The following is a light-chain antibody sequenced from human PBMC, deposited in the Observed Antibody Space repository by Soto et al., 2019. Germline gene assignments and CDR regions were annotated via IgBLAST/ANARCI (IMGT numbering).Light chain of an antibody. J-gene: IGKJ2*01. CDR1: QSLVHSNGHTY. Sequence: DIVMTQTPLSSPVVLGQPASISCKSSQSLVHSNGHTYLTWIQQRPGRPPRLLIYRIFNRFFGVPDRFSGSGAGTEFTLQISAVEAEDVGVYYCLQTTAFPHTFGQGTKLEIK. CDR2: RIF. V-gene: IGKV2-24*01. CDR3: LQTTAFPHT.